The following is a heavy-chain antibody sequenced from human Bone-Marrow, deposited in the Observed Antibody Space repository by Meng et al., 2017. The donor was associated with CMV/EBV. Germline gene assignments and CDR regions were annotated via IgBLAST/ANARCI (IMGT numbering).Heavy chain of an antibody. J-gene: IGHJ2*01. CDR2: IYYSGST. Sequence: QVQLQESGPGLVKPSXXLSLTCTVSGGSISSGNHYWSWIRQHPGKGLEYIGYIYYSGSTYYNPSLKSRVIISVDTSKNQFSLRLNSVTAADTAVYYCASLYGDSSVWYLDLWGRGTLVTVSS. CDR1: GGSISSGNHY. D-gene: IGHD4-17*01. CDR3: ASLYGDSSVWYLDL. V-gene: IGHV4-31*03.